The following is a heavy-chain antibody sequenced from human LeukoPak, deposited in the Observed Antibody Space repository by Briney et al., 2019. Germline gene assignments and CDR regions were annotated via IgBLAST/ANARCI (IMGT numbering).Heavy chain of an antibody. D-gene: IGHD3-22*01. V-gene: IGHV3-66*01. J-gene: IGHJ4*02. Sequence: PGGSLRLSCAASGFTFSSYAMSWVRQAPGKGLEWVSVIYSGGSTYYADSVKGRFTISRDNSKNTLYLQMNSLRAEDTAVYYCARDSKVGDYYDSSGYFGYWGQGTLVTVSS. CDR3: ARDSKVGDYYDSSGYFGY. CDR2: IYSGGST. CDR1: GFTFSSYA.